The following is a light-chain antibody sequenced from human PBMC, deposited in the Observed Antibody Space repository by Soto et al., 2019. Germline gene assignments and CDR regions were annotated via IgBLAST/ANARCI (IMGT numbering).Light chain of an antibody. CDR3: QTWGTGTHVV. CDR1: SGHSSSA. V-gene: IGLV4-69*01. CDR2: LNSDGSH. J-gene: IGLJ2*01. Sequence: QPVLTQSPSASASLGASVKLTCTLSSGHSSSAIAWHQQQPEKGPRYLMKLNSDGSHSKGDGIPDRFSGSSSGAERYLPISSLQSEDEADYNCQTWGTGTHVVFGGGTKLTVL.